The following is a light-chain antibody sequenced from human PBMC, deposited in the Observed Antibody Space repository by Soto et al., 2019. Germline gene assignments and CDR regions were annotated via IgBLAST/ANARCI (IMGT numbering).Light chain of an antibody. Sequence: DIQLTQSPSFLSASIGDRVSITCRASQGISSFLAWYQQKPGKAPKLLISAASTLQGGVPSRFSGSASGTEFTLTISSLQPEDFATYYCQHVNSYPLTFGGGTKLDIK. CDR3: QHVNSYPLT. J-gene: IGKJ4*01. CDR1: QGISSF. CDR2: AAS. V-gene: IGKV1-9*01.